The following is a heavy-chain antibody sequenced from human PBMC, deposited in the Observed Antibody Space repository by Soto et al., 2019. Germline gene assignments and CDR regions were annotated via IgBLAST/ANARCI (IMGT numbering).Heavy chain of an antibody. Sequence: GGSLRLSCAASGFTFSDYYMSWILQAPGKGLEWVSYISSSGSTIYYADSVKGRFTISRDNAKNSLYLQMNSLRAEDTAVYYCARGVEDRNDFGSAGGAFDIWGQGTMVTVSS. D-gene: IGHD3-3*01. CDR3: ARGVEDRNDFGSAGGAFDI. V-gene: IGHV3-11*01. J-gene: IGHJ3*02. CDR1: GFTFSDYY. CDR2: ISSSGSTI.